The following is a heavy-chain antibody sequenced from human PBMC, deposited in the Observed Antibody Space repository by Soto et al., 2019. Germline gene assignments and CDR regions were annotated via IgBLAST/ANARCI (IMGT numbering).Heavy chain of an antibody. CDR1: GFTFSSFG. CDR2: ISYDGSNK. J-gene: IGHJ4*02. D-gene: IGHD6-19*01. V-gene: IGHV3-30*18. CDR3: AKPTVPFGRTAVAWPFDN. Sequence: QVQLVESGGGVVQPGRSLTLSCAASGFTFSSFGMHWVRQAPGKGLEWVAVISYDGSNKYYADSVKGRFTISRDNSKNALYLHMNSLRAEDTAVFYCAKPTVPFGRTAVAWPFDNWGQGTLVTVSS.